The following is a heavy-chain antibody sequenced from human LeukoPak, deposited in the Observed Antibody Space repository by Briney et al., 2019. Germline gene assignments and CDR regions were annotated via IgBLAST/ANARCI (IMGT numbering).Heavy chain of an antibody. Sequence: SVKVSCKASGGTFSSYAISWVRQAPGQGPEWMEGIIPIFGTANYAQKFQGRVTITTDESTSTAYMELSSLRSEDTAVYYCARDGGDYGSGNYYYYMDVWGKGTTVTVSS. CDR1: GGTFSSYA. CDR3: ARDGGDYGSGNYYYYMDV. V-gene: IGHV1-69*05. D-gene: IGHD3-10*01. J-gene: IGHJ6*03. CDR2: IIPIFGTA.